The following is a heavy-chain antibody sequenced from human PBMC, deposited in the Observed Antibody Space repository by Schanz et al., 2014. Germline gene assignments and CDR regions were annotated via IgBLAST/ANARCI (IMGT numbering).Heavy chain of an antibody. V-gene: IGHV1-18*01. D-gene: IGHD6-19*01. J-gene: IGHJ4*02. CDR1: GYTFISYG. Sequence: QVQLVQSGAEMKKPGASVKVSCKASGYTFISYGIKWVRQAPGQGLEWMGWISAYNGNTNYAQKRQGRVTMTTDTSTSTAYMELRSLRSDDTAVYYCARGGYSSGWYDRDIAHFDYWGQGTLVTVSS. CDR2: ISAYNGNT. CDR3: ARGGYSSGWYDRDIAHFDY.